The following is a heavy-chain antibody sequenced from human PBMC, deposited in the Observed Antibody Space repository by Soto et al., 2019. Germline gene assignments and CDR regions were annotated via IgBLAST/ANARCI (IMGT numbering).Heavy chain of an antibody. CDR1: GGTFSSYA. V-gene: IGHV1-69*13. Sequence: SVKASCKASGGTFSSYAISWVRQAPGQGLEWMGGIIPIFGTANYAQKFQGRVTITADESTSTAYMELSSLRSEDTAVYYCARDGSSSSSSPTTAGLEYWGQGTMVTVSS. J-gene: IGHJ4*02. CDR2: IIPIFGTA. D-gene: IGHD6-6*01. CDR3: ARDGSSSSSSPTTAGLEY.